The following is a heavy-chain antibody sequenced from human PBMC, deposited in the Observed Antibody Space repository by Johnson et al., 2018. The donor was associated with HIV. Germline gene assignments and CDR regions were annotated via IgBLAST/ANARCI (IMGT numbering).Heavy chain of an antibody. CDR2: ISSGGSSI. Sequence: QMQLVESGGGLVQPGGSLRLSCAASGFTVSSNYMSWVRQAPGKGLEWVSYISSGGSSIYYADSVRGRFTISRDNAKNSLYLQMSSLRAEDTAIYCCTKCEYNSDAFDIWGQGTMVSVSS. V-gene: IGHV3-11*01. D-gene: IGHD5-12*01. J-gene: IGHJ3*02. CDR1: GFTVSSNY. CDR3: TKCEYNSDAFDI.